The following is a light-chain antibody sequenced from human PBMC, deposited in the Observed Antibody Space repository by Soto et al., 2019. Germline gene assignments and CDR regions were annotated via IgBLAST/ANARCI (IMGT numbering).Light chain of an antibody. CDR2: GAS. Sequence: EIVMTHSPATLSVSPGERATLSCSASHSVSSNLAWYQQKPGQAPRLLIYGASTRATGIPARFSGSGSGTEFTLTISSLQSEDFAVYYCQQYNNWTKTFGQGTKVDIK. CDR1: HSVSSN. V-gene: IGKV3-15*01. CDR3: QQYNNWTKT. J-gene: IGKJ1*01.